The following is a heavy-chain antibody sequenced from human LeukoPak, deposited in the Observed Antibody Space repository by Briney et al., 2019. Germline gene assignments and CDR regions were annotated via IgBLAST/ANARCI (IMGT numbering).Heavy chain of an antibody. V-gene: IGHV4-38-2*02. CDR3: AREYGGYSSCWYPIDY. D-gene: IGHD6-19*01. J-gene: IGHJ4*02. CDR2: IYNSGSI. Sequence: SETLSLTCAVSGYSITSGYNWGWIRQPPGKGLEWIGTIYNSGSIYYNPSLKSRVTISLDTSKNQFSLKLSSVTAADTAVYYCAREYGGYSSCWYPIDYWGQGILVTVSS. CDR1: GYSITSGYN.